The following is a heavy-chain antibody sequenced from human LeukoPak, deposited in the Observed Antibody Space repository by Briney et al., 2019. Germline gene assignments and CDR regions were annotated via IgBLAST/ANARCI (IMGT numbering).Heavy chain of an antibody. V-gene: IGHV3-11*01. D-gene: IGHD2/OR15-2a*01. J-gene: IGHJ1*01. Sequence: PGGSLRLSCAASGLRFSDYYVSWIRQAPGKGLQWVSYISSGGDIMHYADSVKGRFTSSRDDAKNSGYLEMNSLGAEDTAVYYCATNLIGAGEYFQQWGQGTLVTVSS. CDR2: ISSGGDIM. CDR3: ATNLIGAGEYFQQ. CDR1: GLRFSDYY.